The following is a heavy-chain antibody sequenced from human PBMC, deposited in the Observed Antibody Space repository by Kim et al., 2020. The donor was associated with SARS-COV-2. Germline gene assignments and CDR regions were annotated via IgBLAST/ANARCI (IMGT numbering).Heavy chain of an antibody. Sequence: VKGRFTISRDSSTSMLYLQMNSLRPEDTAVYYCAKFATPNNYYYYAMDVWGQGTTVIVSS. J-gene: IGHJ6*02. V-gene: IGHV3-30*02. D-gene: IGHD2-2*01. CDR3: AKFATPNNYYYYAMDV.